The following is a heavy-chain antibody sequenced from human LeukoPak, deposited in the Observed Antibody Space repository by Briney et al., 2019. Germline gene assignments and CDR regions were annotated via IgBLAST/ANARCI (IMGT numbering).Heavy chain of an antibody. CDR2: ISSISTTI. CDR3: ARDPGYGGNYYMDV. CDR1: GFTFSSYS. V-gene: IGHV3-48*01. D-gene: IGHD1-26*01. Sequence: GGSLRLSCAASGFTFSSYSMNWVRQAPGKGLEWVSYISSISTTIYYADSVKGRFTISRDNAKNSLHLQMNSLRAEDTGVYYCARDPGYGGNYYMDVWGKGTTVSVSS. J-gene: IGHJ6*03.